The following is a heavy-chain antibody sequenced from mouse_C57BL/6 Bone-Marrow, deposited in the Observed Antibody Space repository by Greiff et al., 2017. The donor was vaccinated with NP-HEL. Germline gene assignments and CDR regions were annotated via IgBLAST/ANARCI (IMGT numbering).Heavy chain of an antibody. V-gene: IGHV1-67*01. D-gene: IGHD1-1*01. Sequence: QVQLQQSGPELVRPGVSVKISCKGSGYTFTDYAMHWVKQSHAKSLEWIGVISTYYGDASYNQKFKDKATMTVDNSSSTAYMELARLTAEDSAVYDWEREGGYDGSSHYYAMDYWGQGTSVTVSS. CDR2: ISTYYGDA. CDR3: EREGGYDGSSHYYAMDY. CDR1: GYTFTDYA. J-gene: IGHJ4*01.